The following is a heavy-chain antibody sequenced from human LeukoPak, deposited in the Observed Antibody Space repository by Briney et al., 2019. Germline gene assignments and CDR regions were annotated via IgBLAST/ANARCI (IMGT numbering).Heavy chain of an antibody. D-gene: IGHD3-22*01. CDR1: GFTFSNYA. Sequence: GGSLRLSCAASGFTFSNYAMTWVRQAPRKGLEWVSTISGSDGSTYYADSVKGRFTISRDNSRNTLYLQVNSLRAEDTALYYCATPISIGVVPGGYWGQGTLVTVSS. V-gene: IGHV3-23*01. CDR2: ISGSDGST. CDR3: ATPISIGVVPGGY. J-gene: IGHJ4*02.